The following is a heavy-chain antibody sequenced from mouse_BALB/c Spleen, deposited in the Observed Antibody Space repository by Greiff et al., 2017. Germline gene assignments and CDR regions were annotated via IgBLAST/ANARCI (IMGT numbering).Heavy chain of an antibody. V-gene: IGHV5-12-1*01. Sequence: EVQRVESGGGLVKPGGSLKLSCAASGFAFSSYDMSWVRQTPEKRLEWVAYISSGGGSTYYPDTVKGRFTISRDNAKNTLYLQMSSLKSEDTAMYYCAREDYGSRGDYFDYWGQGTTLTVSS. CDR2: ISSGGGST. CDR1: GFAFSSYD. J-gene: IGHJ2*01. CDR3: AREDYGSRGDYFDY. D-gene: IGHD1-1*01.